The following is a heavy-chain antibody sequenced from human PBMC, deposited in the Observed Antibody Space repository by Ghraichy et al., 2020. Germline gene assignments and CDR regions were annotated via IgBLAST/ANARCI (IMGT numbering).Heavy chain of an antibody. V-gene: IGHV3-23*01. D-gene: IGHD6-19*01. CDR1: STRLNYSH. Sequence: GGSLRLSLERKSTRLNYSHTGGVRLPPCAGKKKVSAISGGATTTHYADSVKGLFTISRDNSNNTLYLQMNSLRAEDTAIYYCAKAYNSGWYSLAPHAFIIWGQGTMVPVSS. CDR3: AKAYNSGWYSLAPHAFII. CDR2: ISGGATTT. J-gene: IGHJ3*02.